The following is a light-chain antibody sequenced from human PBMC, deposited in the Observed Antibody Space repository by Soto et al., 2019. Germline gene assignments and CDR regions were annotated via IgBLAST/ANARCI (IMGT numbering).Light chain of an antibody. V-gene: IGKV3-15*01. CDR3: QQYNDWPLT. Sequence: EIVMTQSPVTLSVSPVERVTLSFRASQSVSSNLAWYQQKPGQAPSLLIYGAFTRATGIPARFSGTGSGTEFTLTISSLQSEDFALYYCQQYNDWPLTFGQGTKVDIK. CDR2: GAF. J-gene: IGKJ1*01. CDR1: QSVSSN.